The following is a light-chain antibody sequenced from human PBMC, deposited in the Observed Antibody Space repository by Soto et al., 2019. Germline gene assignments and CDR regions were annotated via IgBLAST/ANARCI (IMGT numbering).Light chain of an antibody. CDR3: QQYDTYPHT. CDR1: QSINSW. J-gene: IGKJ2*01. Sequence: GDRVTITCRASQSINSWLAWYQQRPGKAPKLLIYKASSLQSGVPSRFSGSGSGTEFTLTISRLQPDDFATYYCQQYDTYPHTFGQGTKVEIK. V-gene: IGKV1-5*03. CDR2: KAS.